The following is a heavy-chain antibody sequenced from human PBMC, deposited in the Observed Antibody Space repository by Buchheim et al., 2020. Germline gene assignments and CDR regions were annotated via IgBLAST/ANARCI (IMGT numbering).Heavy chain of an antibody. CDR1: GGSISIYW. CDR2: IHDSGIT. CDR3: ARDSRGAGPDFDF. V-gene: IGHV4-59*01. J-gene: IGHJ4*02. Sequence: QVQLQESGPGLVKPSETLSLTCTVSGGSISIYWWAWIRQPPGKGLEWVGYIHDSGITKYNPSLKSRVTILADLSKIQFSLPLSSVTAADTAVYYCARDSRGAGPDFDFWGQGTL. D-gene: IGHD5-12*01.